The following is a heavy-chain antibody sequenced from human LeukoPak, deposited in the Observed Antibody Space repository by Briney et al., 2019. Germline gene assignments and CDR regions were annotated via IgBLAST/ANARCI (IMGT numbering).Heavy chain of an antibody. V-gene: IGHV3-23*01. D-gene: IGHD6-13*01. CDR3: AKDSAYRYSSSWYSYY. CDR2: ISGSGGST. Sequence: GGSLRLSCAASGFTFSSYAMSCVSQAPGKGLEWVSAISGSGGSTYYADSVKGRFTISRDNSKNTLYLQMNSLRAEDTAVYYCAKDSAYRYSSSWYSYYWGQGTLVTVSS. J-gene: IGHJ4*02. CDR1: GFTFSSYA.